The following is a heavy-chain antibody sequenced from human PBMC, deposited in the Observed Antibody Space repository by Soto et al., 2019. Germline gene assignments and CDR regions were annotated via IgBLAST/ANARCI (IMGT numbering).Heavy chain of an antibody. CDR1: GFTFSSYW. CDR2: INSDGSST. V-gene: IGHV3-74*01. J-gene: IGHJ4*02. CDR3: ARGDYYDSSTVSY. Sequence: GGSLRLSCAASGFTFSSYWMHWVRQAPGKGLVWVSRINSDGSSTSYADSVKGRFTISRDNAKNTLYLQMNSLRAKDTAVYYCARGDYYDSSTVSYWGQGTLVTVSS. D-gene: IGHD3-22*01.